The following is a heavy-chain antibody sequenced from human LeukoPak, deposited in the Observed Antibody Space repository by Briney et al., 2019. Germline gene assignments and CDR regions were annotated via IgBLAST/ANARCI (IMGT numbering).Heavy chain of an antibody. D-gene: IGHD3-10*01. J-gene: IGHJ4*02. CDR3: ARGSGKDY. V-gene: IGHV1-3*01. Sequence: ASVKVSCKASGGTFSSYVISWVRQAPGQRLEWMGWINAGNGNTKYSQKFQGRVTITRDTSASTAYMELSSLRSEDTAVYYCARGSGKDYWGQGTLVTVSS. CDR1: GGTFSSYV. CDR2: INAGNGNT.